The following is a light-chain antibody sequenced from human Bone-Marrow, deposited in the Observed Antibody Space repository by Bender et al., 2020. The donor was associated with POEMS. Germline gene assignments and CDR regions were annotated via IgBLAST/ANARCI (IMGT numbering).Light chain of an antibody. J-gene: IGLJ1*01. V-gene: IGLV2-14*01. CDR1: SSDVGGYNY. CDR2: DVT. CDR3: CSYTTANTYV. Sequence: QSALTQPASVSGSPGQSITISCTGTSSDVGGYNYVSWYQQHPGNAPKLMICDVTKRPSGVPDRFSGSKSGNTASLTISGVQAEDEADYYCCSYTTANTYVFGTGTKVTVL.